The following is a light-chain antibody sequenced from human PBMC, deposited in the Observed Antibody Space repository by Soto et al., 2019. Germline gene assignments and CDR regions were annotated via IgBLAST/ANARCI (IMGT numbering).Light chain of an antibody. V-gene: IGKV3-20*01. CDR2: GAS. CDR3: QLYGGSPIFS. J-gene: IGKJ3*01. Sequence: IVLTQSPGTLSLSPGERGTLSCRASQHIASSYLARYGQKRGQRPRLLIYGASTRASGIPDRFSGSGSGTDFNLTISRLKPEDFAVYYCQLYGGSPIFSFGPGTKVDIK. CDR1: QHIASSY.